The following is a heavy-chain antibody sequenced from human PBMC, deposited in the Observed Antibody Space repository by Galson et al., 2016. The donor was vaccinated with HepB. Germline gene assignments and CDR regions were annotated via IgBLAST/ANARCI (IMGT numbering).Heavy chain of an antibody. V-gene: IGHV1-69*06. D-gene: IGHD6-19*01. CDR1: GVTFSSYG. CDR2: IIPIFDTA. J-gene: IGHJ4*02. CDR3: ARDGSNYSSGWPTKKYYFHY. Sequence: SVKVSCKASGVTFSSYGISWVRQAPGQGLEWMGGIIPIFDTANYAQKFQGRVTITADKSTSTAYMELSSLRSEDTAVYYCARDGSNYSSGWPTKKYYFHYWGQGTLVTVSS.